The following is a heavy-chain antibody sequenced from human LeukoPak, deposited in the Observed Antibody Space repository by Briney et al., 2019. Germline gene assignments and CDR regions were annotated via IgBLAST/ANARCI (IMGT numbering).Heavy chain of an antibody. J-gene: IGHJ4*02. D-gene: IGHD5-12*01. CDR1: GGSFSGYY. CDR2: INHSGST. CDR3: AREPTSGREPTSGRPLDY. Sequence: PSETLSLTCAVYGGSFSGYYWTWIRQTPEKGLEWIGEINHSGSTNYNPSLKSRVTISVDTSKNHFSLNLTSVTAADTAVYYCAREPTSGREPTSGRPLDYWGQGTLVTVSS. V-gene: IGHV4-34*01.